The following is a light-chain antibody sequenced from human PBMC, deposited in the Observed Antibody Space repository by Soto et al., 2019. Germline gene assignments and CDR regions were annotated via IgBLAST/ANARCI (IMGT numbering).Light chain of an antibody. CDR3: QQYKSPPDT. Sequence: DIQMTQSPSTLFASVGDRVTITCRASQSIGTLLAWYQQKPGKAPKLLIYDASSLESGDPARFSGSGSGTEFTLAISSLQSDDFATYYCQQYKSPPDTFGQGTRLEIK. V-gene: IGKV1-5*01. CDR2: DAS. J-gene: IGKJ2*01. CDR1: QSIGTL.